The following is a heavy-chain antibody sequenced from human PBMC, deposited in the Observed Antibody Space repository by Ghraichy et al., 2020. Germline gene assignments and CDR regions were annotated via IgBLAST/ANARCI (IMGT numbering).Heavy chain of an antibody. CDR1: GFTFSSYW. V-gene: IGHV3-7*01. J-gene: IGHJ3*02. Sequence: LSLTCAASGFTFSSYWMSWVRQAPGKGLEWVANIKQDGSEKYYVDSVKGRFTIPRDNAKNSLYLQMNSLRAEDTAVYYCAREALKYYYDSIDAFDIWGQGTMVTVSS. CDR2: IKQDGSEK. D-gene: IGHD3-22*01. CDR3: AREALKYYYDSIDAFDI.